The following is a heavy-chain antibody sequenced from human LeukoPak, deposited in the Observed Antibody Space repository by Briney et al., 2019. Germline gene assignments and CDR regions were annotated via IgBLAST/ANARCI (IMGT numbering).Heavy chain of an antibody. CDR3: ARDRLQYSYGYDY. V-gene: IGHV3-11*05. CDR2: ISSTGSYT. J-gene: IGHJ4*02. Sequence: GGSLRLSCAASGFTFSDFYMSWIRQAPRKGLEWGSYISSTGSYTDYADSVKGRFTISRDNAKNSLYLQMNSLRAEDTAVYYCARDRLQYSYGYDYWGQGTLVTVSS. D-gene: IGHD5-18*01. CDR1: GFTFSDFY.